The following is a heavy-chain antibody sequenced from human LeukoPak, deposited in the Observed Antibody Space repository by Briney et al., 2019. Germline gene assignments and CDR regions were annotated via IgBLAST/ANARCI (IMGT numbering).Heavy chain of an antibody. Sequence: GGSLRLSCAASGFTFSSYAMHWVRQAPGKGLEWVAVISYDGSNKYYADSVKGRFTISRDNSKNTLYLQMNSLRAEDTAVYYCAKASPSSWSGGLVVDYWGQGTLVTVSS. CDR3: AKASPSSWSGGLVVDY. D-gene: IGHD1-26*01. J-gene: IGHJ4*02. CDR1: GFTFSSYA. V-gene: IGHV3-30*04. CDR2: ISYDGSNK.